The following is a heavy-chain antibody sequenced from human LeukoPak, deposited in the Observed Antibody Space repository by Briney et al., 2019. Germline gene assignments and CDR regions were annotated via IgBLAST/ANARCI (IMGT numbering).Heavy chain of an antibody. J-gene: IGHJ4*02. Sequence: PGGSLRLSCAASGFTFSSYGMLWVRQAPGKGLEWVAVISYDGSNKYYADSMKGRFTISRDNSKNTLYLQMNSLRAEDTAVYYCAKVGWVAGLRDTRDYWGQGTLVTVSS. CDR1: GFTFSSYG. V-gene: IGHV3-30*18. CDR3: AKVGWVAGLRDTRDY. CDR2: ISYDGSNK. D-gene: IGHD2-15*01.